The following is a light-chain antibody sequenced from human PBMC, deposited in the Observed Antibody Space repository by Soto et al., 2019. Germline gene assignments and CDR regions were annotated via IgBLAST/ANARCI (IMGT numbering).Light chain of an antibody. CDR3: ETWDINTRV. CDR1: SSDVGGYKY. V-gene: IGLV2-14*01. J-gene: IGLJ2*01. CDR2: VVS. Sequence: QSVLTQPASVSGSPGQSITISCTGTSSDVGGYKYVSWYQHHPGKAPKLIIYVVSDRPSGVSSRFSGSKSGNTASLTISGLQAEDEADYYCETWDINTRVFGGGTKLTVL.